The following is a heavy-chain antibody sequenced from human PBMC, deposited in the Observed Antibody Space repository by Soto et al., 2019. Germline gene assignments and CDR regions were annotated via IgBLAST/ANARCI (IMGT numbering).Heavy chain of an antibody. V-gene: IGHV4-59*01. J-gene: IGHJ6*02. CDR2: IYYSGST. CDR1: GGSISSYY. D-gene: IGHD3-10*01. CDR3: ARVHYGSETYGMDV. Sequence: SETLSLTCTVSGGSISSYYWSWIRQPPGKGLEWIGYIYYSGSTNYNPSGGSTSYAQKFQGRVTMTRDTSTSTVYMELSSLRSEDTAVYYCARVHYGSETYGMDVWGQGTTVTVSS.